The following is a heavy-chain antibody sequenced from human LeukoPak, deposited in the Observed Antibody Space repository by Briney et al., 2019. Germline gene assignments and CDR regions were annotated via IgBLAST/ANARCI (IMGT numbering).Heavy chain of an antibody. CDR3: ARVSMVRGAPDYYFDY. CDR2: IYYSGST. CDR1: GGSISSYY. J-gene: IGHJ4*02. D-gene: IGHD3-10*01. Sequence: SETLSLTCTVSGGSISSYYWSWIRQPPGKGLEWIGYIYYSGSTNYNPSLKSRVTISVDTSKNQFSLKLSSVTAADTAVYYCARVSMVRGAPDYYFDYWGQGTLVTVSS. V-gene: IGHV4-59*08.